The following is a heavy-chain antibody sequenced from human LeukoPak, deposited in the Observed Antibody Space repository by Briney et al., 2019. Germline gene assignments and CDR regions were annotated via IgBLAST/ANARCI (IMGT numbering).Heavy chain of an antibody. V-gene: IGHV3-21*01. CDR1: GFTFSSFS. Sequence: GGSLRLSCAASGFTFSSFSMNWVRQSPGKGLEWVSSISSSSSYLYYADSVKGRFTISRDNAKNSLYLQMNSLRAEDTAVYYCARWYSGRYELDYWGQGTLVTVSS. CDR2: ISSSSSYL. J-gene: IGHJ4*02. CDR3: ARWYSGRYELDY. D-gene: IGHD1-26*01.